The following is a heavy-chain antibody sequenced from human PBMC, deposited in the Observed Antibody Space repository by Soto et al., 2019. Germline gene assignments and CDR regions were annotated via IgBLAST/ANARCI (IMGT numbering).Heavy chain of an antibody. J-gene: IGHJ6*02. CDR1: GFTFNIYY. CDR2: INPSNGFT. D-gene: IGHD2-21*02. V-gene: IGHV1-46*02. CDR3: ARDWPDTYCGGDCPLGYFYHGMDV. Sequence: QVQLVQSGAELKKPGASVSLSCKASGFTFNIYYIHWMRQSPGEGLQWLGVINPSNGFTSYAQKFQGRVTMTADTSTTTVYLELSGLRSGDTAVYFCARDWPDTYCGGDCPLGYFYHGMDVWGQGTAVTVSS.